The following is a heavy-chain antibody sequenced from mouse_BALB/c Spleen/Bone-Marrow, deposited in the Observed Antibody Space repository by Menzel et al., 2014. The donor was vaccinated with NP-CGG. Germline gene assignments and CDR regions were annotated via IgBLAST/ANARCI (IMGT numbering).Heavy chain of an antibody. CDR3: ARDYDYDY. Sequence: DVKLVESGGGLVQPGGSLKLSCAASGFTFSSYGMSWVRQTPDKRLELVATINSNGGSTYYPDSVKGRFTISRDNAKNTLYLQMSSLKSEDTAMYYCARDYDYDYWGQGTTLTVSP. D-gene: IGHD2-4*01. J-gene: IGHJ2*01. V-gene: IGHV5-6-3*01. CDR1: GFTFSSYG. CDR2: INSNGGST.